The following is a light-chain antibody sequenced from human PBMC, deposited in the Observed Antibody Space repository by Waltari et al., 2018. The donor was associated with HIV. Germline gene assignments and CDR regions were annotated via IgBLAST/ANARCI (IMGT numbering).Light chain of an antibody. V-gene: IGKV3-20*01. CDR3: QQYGSSPQT. J-gene: IGKJ2*01. CDR2: GAS. CDR1: QTVTSFY. Sequence: EIVLTQSPGALSLSPGERVTLSCRASQTVTSFYLAWYQQKPGQAPRLPIYGASSRATGIPDRFSGIGSGTDFTLTINRLEPEDFAVYYCQQYGSSPQTFGQGTRLEL.